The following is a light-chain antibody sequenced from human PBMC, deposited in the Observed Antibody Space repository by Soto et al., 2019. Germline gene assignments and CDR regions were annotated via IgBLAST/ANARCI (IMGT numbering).Light chain of an antibody. CDR2: AAS. J-gene: IGKJ3*01. CDR3: QKYNSAPRT. CDR1: QGISNY. V-gene: IGKV1-27*01. Sequence: IQMTQSPSSLSASVGDRVTITCRASQGISNYLAWYQQKPGEVPKLLIYAASTLQSGVPSRFSGSGSGTDFTLTISGLQPEDVATYYCQKYNSAPRTFGPGTKVDIK.